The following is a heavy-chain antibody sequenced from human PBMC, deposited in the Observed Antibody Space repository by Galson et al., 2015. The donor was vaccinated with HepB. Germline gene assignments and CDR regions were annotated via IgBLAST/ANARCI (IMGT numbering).Heavy chain of an antibody. D-gene: IGHD2-21*02. Sequence: SVKVSCKASGYTFTGYYIHWVRQAPGQGLEWMGWINPNTGGTNYAQKFLGRVTMARDTSITTAYMELSRLRSDDTAIYYCARVSLGDSVNWFDTWGQGTLVTVSS. CDR3: ARVSLGDSVNWFDT. CDR2: INPNTGGT. CDR1: GYTFTGYY. V-gene: IGHV1-2*02. J-gene: IGHJ5*02.